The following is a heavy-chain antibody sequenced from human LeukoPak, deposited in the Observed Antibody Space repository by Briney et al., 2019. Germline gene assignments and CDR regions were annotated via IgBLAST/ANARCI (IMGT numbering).Heavy chain of an antibody. D-gene: IGHD1-26*01. CDR3: TRDVPHYSGST. CDR1: GFIFSTYW. V-gene: IGHV3-7*01. CDR2: MNEDGSEI. Sequence: EGSLRLSCAGSGFIFSTYWMSWVRQAPGKGLKWVANMNEDGSEINYVDSVRGRFTISRDNAKRSLYLQMDSLRAEDTGVYYCTRDVPHYSGSTWGQGTLVTVSS. J-gene: IGHJ4*02.